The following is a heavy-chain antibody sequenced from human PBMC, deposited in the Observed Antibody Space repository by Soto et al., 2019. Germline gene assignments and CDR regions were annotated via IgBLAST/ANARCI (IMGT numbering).Heavy chain of an antibody. D-gene: IGHD3-3*01. CDR1: GFTISGSA. V-gene: IGHV3-73*02. Sequence: EVQLVESGGGLVQPGGYLKLSCAVSGFTISGSAMHWVRQASGKGLEWVGRIRSKANSYATAYAASVKGRFTISRDDSKNTAYLQMNSLKTEDTAVYYCTRPTYYDFGAGMDYYYGLDVWGQGTTVTVAS. J-gene: IGHJ6*02. CDR3: TRPTYYDFGAGMDYYYGLDV. CDR2: IRSKANSYAT.